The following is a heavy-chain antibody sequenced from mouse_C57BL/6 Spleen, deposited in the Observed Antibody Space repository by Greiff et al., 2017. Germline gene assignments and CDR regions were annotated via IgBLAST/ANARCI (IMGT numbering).Heavy chain of an antibody. Sequence: VQLQQPGAELVRPGASVTLSCKASGYTFTSYGMHWVKQTPVHGLEWIGVIDPDTGGTAYNQKFKGKATLPVDKSSCTAYMELRSLTSEDSAVYYCARRENCTDDNYVDYGGQGTTLTVSS. CDR2: IDPDTGGT. V-gene: IGHV1-15*01. CDR1: GYTFTSYG. D-gene: IGHD2-3*01. CDR3: ARRENCTDDNYVDY. J-gene: IGHJ2*01.